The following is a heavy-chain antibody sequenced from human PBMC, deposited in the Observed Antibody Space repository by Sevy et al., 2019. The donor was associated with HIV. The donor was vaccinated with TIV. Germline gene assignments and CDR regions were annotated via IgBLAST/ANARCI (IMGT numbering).Heavy chain of an antibody. Sequence: GGSLRLSCAASGFTFSSHAMSWVRQAPGKGLEWVSAISGSGGSTYYADSVKGRFTISRDNSKNTLYLQMNSLRAEDTAVYYCAKGGYSGYDDNKYYFDYWGQGTLVTVSS. CDR3: AKGGYSGYDDNKYYFDY. CDR1: GFTFSSHA. J-gene: IGHJ4*02. V-gene: IGHV3-23*01. D-gene: IGHD5-12*01. CDR2: ISGSGGST.